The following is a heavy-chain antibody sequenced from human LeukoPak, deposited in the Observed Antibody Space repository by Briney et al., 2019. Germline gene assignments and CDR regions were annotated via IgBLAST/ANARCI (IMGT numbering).Heavy chain of an antibody. J-gene: IGHJ4*02. CDR3: AKDNPPREGYYYCSLYYFDY. V-gene: IGHV3-23*01. D-gene: IGHD3-10*01. CDR2: LSGSGGST. Sequence: GGSLRLSCAASGFTFSSYAMSWVRQAPGKGLEWVSALSGSGGSTYYADSVKGRFTISRDNSKNTLYLEMNSLRAEDTAVYYCAKDNPPREGYYYCSLYYFDYWGQRTLVTVSS. CDR1: GFTFSSYA.